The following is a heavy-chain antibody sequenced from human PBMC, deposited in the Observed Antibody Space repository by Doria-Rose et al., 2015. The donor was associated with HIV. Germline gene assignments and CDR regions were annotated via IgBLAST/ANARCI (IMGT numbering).Heavy chain of an antibody. J-gene: IGHJ1*01. CDR3: ARGPSDFGDYVAFQH. CDR1: GGSFSGYY. CDR2: INHGGST. Sequence: QVQLQESGAGLLKPSETLSLTCAVYGGSFSGYYWTWIRQSPGKGLEWVGEINHGGSTNYNPSLKSRVTISLDMSKNQFSLKVTSVTAADTAVYYCARGPSDFGDYVAFQHWGQGTLVTVSS. D-gene: IGHD4-17*01. V-gene: IGHV4-34*01.